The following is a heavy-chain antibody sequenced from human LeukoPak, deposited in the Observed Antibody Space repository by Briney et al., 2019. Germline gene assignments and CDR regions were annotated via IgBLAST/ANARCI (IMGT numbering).Heavy chain of an antibody. D-gene: IGHD5-12*01. V-gene: IGHV1-3*01. CDR1: GYTFTSYA. Sequence: GASVKVSCKASGYTFTSYAMHWVRQAPGQRLEWMGWINAGSGNTKYSQKFQGRVTITRDTSASTAYMELSSLRSEDTAVYYCARGPRGYDFTFDPWGQGTLVTVSS. J-gene: IGHJ5*02. CDR3: ARGPRGYDFTFDP. CDR2: INAGSGNT.